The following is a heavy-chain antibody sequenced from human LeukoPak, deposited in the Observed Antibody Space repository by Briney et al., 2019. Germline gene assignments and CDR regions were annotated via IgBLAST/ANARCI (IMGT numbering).Heavy chain of an antibody. V-gene: IGHV3-11*01. J-gene: IGHJ4*02. D-gene: IGHD3-3*02. CDR1: GFTFSDYY. Sequence: GGSLRLSCAASGFTFSDYYMIWVRQAPGKGREWVSYISISGSTMYHADSVKGRFIISRDNPKNSLYLQTNSRRAKDTAVYDWASDRVDISYDYWGQGTLVTVSS. CDR3: ASDRVDISYDY. CDR2: ISISGSTM.